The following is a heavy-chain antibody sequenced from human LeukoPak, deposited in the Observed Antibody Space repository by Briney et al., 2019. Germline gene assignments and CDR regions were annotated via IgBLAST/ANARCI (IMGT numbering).Heavy chain of an antibody. J-gene: IGHJ4*02. CDR3: ANRGGYCSSTSCYQDY. CDR1: GFTFSSHT. D-gene: IGHD2-2*01. CDR2: ISGSGGST. Sequence: GGSLRLSCAASGFTFSSHTMSWVRQAPGKGLEWVSAISGSGGSTYYADSVKGRFTISRDNSKDTLCLQMNSLRAEDTAVYYCANRGGYCSSTSCYQDYWGQGILVTVSS. V-gene: IGHV3-23*01.